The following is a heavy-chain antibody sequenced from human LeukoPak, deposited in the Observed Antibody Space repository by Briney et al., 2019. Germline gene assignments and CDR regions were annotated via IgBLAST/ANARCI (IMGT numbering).Heavy chain of an antibody. J-gene: IGHJ4*02. CDR2: IDSSGSSI. CDR3: ARNQRTVIRYFDS. D-gene: IGHD2-21*01. Sequence: GGSLRLSCAASGFTFSTYEMNWVRQAPGMGLEWVSYIDSSGSSIYYADSVKGRFTISRDNARNSLYLQMNSLRVEDTAIYYCARNQRTVIRYFDSWGQGTLVTVSS. V-gene: IGHV3-48*03. CDR1: GFTFSTYE.